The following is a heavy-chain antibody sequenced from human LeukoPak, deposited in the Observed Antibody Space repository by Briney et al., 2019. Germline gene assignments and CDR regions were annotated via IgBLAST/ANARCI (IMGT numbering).Heavy chain of an antibody. CDR1: GFTFSSYG. Sequence: GRSLRLSCAASGFTFSSYGMHWVRQAPGKGLEWVAVIWYDGSNKYYADSVKGRFTISRDNSKNTLYLQMNSLRAEDTAVYYCARDTIVATRQGYYYYGMDVWSKGTTVTVSS. J-gene: IGHJ6*04. CDR2: IWYDGSNK. CDR3: ARDTIVATRQGYYYYGMDV. D-gene: IGHD5-12*01. V-gene: IGHV3-33*01.